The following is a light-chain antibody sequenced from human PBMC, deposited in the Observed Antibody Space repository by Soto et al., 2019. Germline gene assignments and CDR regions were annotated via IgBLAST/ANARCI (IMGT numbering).Light chain of an antibody. CDR3: SSYSRSINYV. V-gene: IGLV2-8*01. J-gene: IGLJ1*01. CDR1: NNDIGGYTY. Sequence: QSVLAQPPSAPGSPGQSVTISCTGSNNDIGGYTYVSWYQQLPDKAPKLIIYEVNKRPSGIPDRFSVSESGNTASLTVSGLQPEDEAEYFCSSYSRSINYVFGTGTKVTVL. CDR2: EVN.